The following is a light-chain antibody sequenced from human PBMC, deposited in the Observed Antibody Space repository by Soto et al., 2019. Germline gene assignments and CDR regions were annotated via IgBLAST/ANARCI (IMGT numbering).Light chain of an antibody. CDR3: RSYTRSSIIYV. CDR1: SSDFGGYNY. Sequence: QSVLTQPASVSGSPGQSITISCTGTSSDFGGYNYVSWYQQHPGKAPKLMIYDVSNRPSGVSNRFSGSKSGNTASLTISGLQAEDEADYYCRSYTRSSIIYVFGTGSKVTVL. CDR2: DVS. J-gene: IGLJ1*01. V-gene: IGLV2-14*01.